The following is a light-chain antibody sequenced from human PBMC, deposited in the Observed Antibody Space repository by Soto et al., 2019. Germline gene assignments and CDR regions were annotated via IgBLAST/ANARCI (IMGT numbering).Light chain of an antibody. J-gene: IGKJ5*01. Sequence: EIVLTQSPGTLSLSPGERATLSCRASQSVTSTSLAWYQQKPGQAPRLLMYGASSRATGTPDRISGGGAGTDFTLTISRLEPEDFAVYYCQHYFTSSITFGQGTRLEIK. CDR2: GAS. CDR3: QHYFTSSIT. CDR1: QSVTSTS. V-gene: IGKV3-20*01.